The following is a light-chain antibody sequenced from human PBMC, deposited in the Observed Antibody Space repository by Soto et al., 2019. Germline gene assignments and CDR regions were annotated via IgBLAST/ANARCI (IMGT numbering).Light chain of an antibody. J-gene: IGKJ1*01. CDR1: QTITRW. V-gene: IGKV1-5*01. CDR2: DAS. CDR3: QQYSSYWT. Sequence: DIQMDHSDSTVSASVGSGATSTIRASQTITRWMAWYQQKPGKAPKLLIYDASTLESGVPSRFSGRRPGTELTLTISSLQRDDFAPYNGQQYSSYWTFAQGTKVDI.